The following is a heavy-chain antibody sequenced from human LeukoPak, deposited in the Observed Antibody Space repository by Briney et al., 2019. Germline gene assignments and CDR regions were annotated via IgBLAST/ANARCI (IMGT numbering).Heavy chain of an antibody. J-gene: IGHJ4*02. Sequence: PSETLSLTCTVSGGSISSGGYYWSWIRQHPGKGLEWIGYIYYSGSTYYNPSLKSRVTISVDTSKNQFSLKLSSVTAADTAVYYCARRTALVRGVIITPLYFDYWGQGTLVTVSS. CDR3: ARRTALVRGVIITPLYFDY. CDR2: IYYSGST. D-gene: IGHD3-10*01. CDR1: GGSISSGGYY. V-gene: IGHV4-31*03.